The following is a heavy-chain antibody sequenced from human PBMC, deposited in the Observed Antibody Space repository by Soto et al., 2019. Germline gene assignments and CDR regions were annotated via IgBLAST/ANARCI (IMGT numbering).Heavy chain of an antibody. D-gene: IGHD6-19*01. V-gene: IGHV1-3*01. Sequence: PGQSLEWMGRINAGNGNTQYSQNFQGRVTFTSDPSASTAFMELTNLRFEDRAMYYCASDYGSNWRLWGQGTLVSVSS. CDR3: ASDYGSNWRL. CDR2: INAGNGNT. J-gene: IGHJ4*02.